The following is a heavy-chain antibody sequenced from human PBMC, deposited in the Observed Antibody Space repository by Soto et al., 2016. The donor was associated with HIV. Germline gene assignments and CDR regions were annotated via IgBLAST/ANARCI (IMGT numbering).Heavy chain of an antibody. CDR2: IIPMFGTT. CDR1: GGTFNSYA. J-gene: IGHJ3*02. CDR3: ARGSVLSAFDI. Sequence: QVQLVQSGTEVKKPGSSVKVSCTASGGTFNSYALSWVRQAPGQGLEWMGVIIPMFGTTNYAQNFQGRVTITADESTSTAYMELNSLTFDDTAVYYCARGSVLSAFDIWGQGTLVIVSS. V-gene: IGHV1-69*13.